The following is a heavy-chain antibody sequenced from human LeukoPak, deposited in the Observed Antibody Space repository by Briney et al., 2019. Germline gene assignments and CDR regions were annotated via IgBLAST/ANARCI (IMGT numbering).Heavy chain of an antibody. V-gene: IGHV3-7*03. CDR2: INQEGSEK. CDR3: ARDFALLRGDY. D-gene: IGHD2-15*01. CDR1: LFTRSSYW. Sequence: GGSLSLSRAVSLFTRSSYWMSWVRQAPGKGLEWVANINQEGSEKHNVDSVKGQFTISRDNAKNSLYQKMNSLRAEDTAVYYCARDFALLRGDYWGQGTLVTVSS. J-gene: IGHJ4*02.